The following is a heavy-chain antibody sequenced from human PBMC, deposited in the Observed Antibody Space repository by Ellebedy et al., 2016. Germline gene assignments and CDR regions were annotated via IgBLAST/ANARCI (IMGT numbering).Heavy chain of an antibody. CDR1: GFSVSSND. Sequence: GESLKISXVVSGFSVSSNDMSWVRQAPGKGLELVSLLYGGGASYYADSVEGRFTISRDNSEKTLYLQMSGLGAKDTAVYYCATRHNGAFDIWGRGTMVTVSS. D-gene: IGHD1-14*01. V-gene: IGHV3-53*01. CDR3: ATRHNGAFDI. J-gene: IGHJ3*02. CDR2: LYGGGAS.